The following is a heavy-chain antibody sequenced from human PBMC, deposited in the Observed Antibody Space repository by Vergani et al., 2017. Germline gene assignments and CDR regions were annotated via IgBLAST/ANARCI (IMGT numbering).Heavy chain of an antibody. V-gene: IGHV4-59*12. J-gene: IGHJ6*03. CDR3: ARGQTGYSRDWSTYFFYMDV. D-gene: IGHD3/OR15-3a*01. CDR2: VYYSGTT. CDR1: GGSMSGYY. Sequence: QVQLQESGPGLVKPSQTLSLTCSVSGGSMSGYYWSWIRQPPGKPLEWIGSVYYSGTTYYNPSLGGRVTMSIDKSKNHFSLTLTSVTAADSAFYFCARGQTGYSRDWSTYFFYMDVWGKGTTVTVSS.